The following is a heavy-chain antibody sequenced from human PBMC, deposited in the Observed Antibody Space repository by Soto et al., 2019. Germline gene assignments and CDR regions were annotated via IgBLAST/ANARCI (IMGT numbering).Heavy chain of an antibody. J-gene: IGHJ5*02. D-gene: IGHD4-17*01. CDR2: ISYDGSNK. Sequence: LRLSCAASGFTFSSYGMHWVRQAPGKGLEWVAVISYDGSNKYYADSVKGRFTISRDNSKNTLYLQMNSLRAEDTAVYYCAKSRYGDYDWLDPWGQGTLVTVSS. V-gene: IGHV3-30*18. CDR1: GFTFSSYG. CDR3: AKSRYGDYDWLDP.